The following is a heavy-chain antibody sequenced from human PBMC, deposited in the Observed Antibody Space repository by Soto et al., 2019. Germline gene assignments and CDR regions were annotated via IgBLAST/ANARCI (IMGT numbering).Heavy chain of an antibody. Sequence: GGSLRLSCAASGFSFSSYGMHWVRQAPGRGLEWVTVISHDGNRKYYGASVKRGFSVARDNNKHTSYLQMNGLRPEDTGVYYCAKDRRQLSALDMWGQGTTVTVSS. CDR1: GFSFSSYG. V-gene: IGHV3-30*18. J-gene: IGHJ3*02. CDR3: AKDRRQLSALDM. CDR2: ISHDGNRK. D-gene: IGHD6-6*01.